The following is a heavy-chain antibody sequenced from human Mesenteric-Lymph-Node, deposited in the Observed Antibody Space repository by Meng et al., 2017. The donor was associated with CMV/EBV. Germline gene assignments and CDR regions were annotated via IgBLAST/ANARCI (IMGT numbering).Heavy chain of an antibody. Sequence: GGSLRPSCAASGFTFSSYSMNWVRQAPGKGLEWVSYISSSSSTIYYAGSVKGRFTISRDNAKNSLYLQMNSLRAEDTAVYFCARESGSHWYFDLWGRGTLVTVSS. D-gene: IGHD6-13*01. J-gene: IGHJ2*01. CDR3: ARESGSHWYFDL. V-gene: IGHV3-48*04. CDR1: GFTFSSYS. CDR2: ISSSSSTI.